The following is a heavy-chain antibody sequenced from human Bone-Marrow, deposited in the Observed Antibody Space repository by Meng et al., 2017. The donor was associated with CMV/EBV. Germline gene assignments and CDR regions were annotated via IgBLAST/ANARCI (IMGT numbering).Heavy chain of an antibody. D-gene: IGHD1-26*01. V-gene: IGHV5-51*01. CDR1: GYSFTSYW. Sequence: GESLKISCKGSGYSFTSYWIGWVRQMPGKGLEWMGIIYPGDSDTRYSPSFQGQVTISADKSISTAYLQWSSLKALDTAMYYCARHSYPLSRWELLYVDYWGQGTLVTVSS. CDR2: IYPGDSDT. CDR3: ARHSYPLSRWELLYVDY. J-gene: IGHJ4*02.